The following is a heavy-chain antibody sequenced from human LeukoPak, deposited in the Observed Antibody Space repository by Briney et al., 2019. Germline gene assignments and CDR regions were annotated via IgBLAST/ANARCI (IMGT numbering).Heavy chain of an antibody. Sequence: SETLSLTCTVSGGSISSSSYYWGWIRQPPGKGREWIGSIYYSGSTYYNPSLKSRVTISVDTSKNQFSLKLSSVTAADTAVYYCASSGTRGEFDYWGQGTLVTVSS. CDR2: IYYSGST. V-gene: IGHV4-39*01. J-gene: IGHJ4*02. CDR1: GGSISSSSYY. CDR3: ASSGTRGEFDY. D-gene: IGHD3-10*01.